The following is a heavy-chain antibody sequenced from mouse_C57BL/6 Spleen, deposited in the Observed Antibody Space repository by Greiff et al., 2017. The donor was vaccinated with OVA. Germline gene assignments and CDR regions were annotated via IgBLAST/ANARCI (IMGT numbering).Heavy chain of an antibody. J-gene: IGHJ4*01. CDR3: ARDSMRYAMDN. V-gene: IGHV5-6*01. CDR1: GFTFSSYG. Sequence: EVKLVESGGDLVKPGGSLKLSCAASGFTFSSYGMSWVRQTPDKRLEWVATISSGGSYTYYPDSVKGRFTISRDNAKNTLYLQMSSLKSEDTAMYNCARDSMRYAMDNRGEGTSVTASS. CDR2: ISSGGSYT. D-gene: IGHD2-10*02.